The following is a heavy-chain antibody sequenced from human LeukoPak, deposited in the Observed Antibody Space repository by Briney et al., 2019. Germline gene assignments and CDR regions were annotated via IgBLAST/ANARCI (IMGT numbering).Heavy chain of an antibody. D-gene: IGHD2-15*01. Sequence: SETLSLTCTVSGGSISSGSYYWSWIRQLAGTGLEWIGRIYTSGSTNYNPSLKSRVTISVDTSKNQFSLKLSSVTAADTAVYYCARDCSGGSCYFSPLYYYYYYMDVWGKGTTVTVSS. J-gene: IGHJ6*03. CDR2: IYTSGST. CDR3: ARDCSGGSCYFSPLYYYYYYMDV. CDR1: GGSISSGSYY. V-gene: IGHV4-61*02.